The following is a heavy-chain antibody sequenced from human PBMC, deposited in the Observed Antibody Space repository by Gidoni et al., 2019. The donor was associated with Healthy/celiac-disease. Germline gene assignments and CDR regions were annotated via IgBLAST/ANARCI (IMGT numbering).Heavy chain of an antibody. V-gene: IGHV3-49*03. CDR2: IRSKAYGGTT. CDR1: GFPFGDYA. D-gene: IGHD5-12*01. Sequence: EVQLVESGGGLLQPGRSLRLSCTAPGFPFGDYAMSWFRQAPGKGLVWVGFIRSKAYGGTTEYAASVKGRFTISRDDSKSIAYLQMNSLKTEDTAVYYCTREGHRDGYDYWGQGTLVTVSS. J-gene: IGHJ4*02. CDR3: TREGHRDGYDY.